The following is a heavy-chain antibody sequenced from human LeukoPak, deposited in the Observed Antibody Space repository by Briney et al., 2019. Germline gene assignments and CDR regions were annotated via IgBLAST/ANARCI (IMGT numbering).Heavy chain of an antibody. D-gene: IGHD2-21*02. CDR1: GFTLSSYS. CDR2: ISGSGST. J-gene: IGHJ4*02. Sequence: PGRSLRLSCAASGFTLSSYSMTWVRPAPGKGLEWVSGISGSGSTYYADSVRGRFTISRDNSKNTLYLQMNSLRAEDTAVYYCAKEPPYCGGDCYFLLDYWGQGTLVTVSS. CDR3: AKEPPYCGGDCYFLLDY. V-gene: IGHV3-23*01.